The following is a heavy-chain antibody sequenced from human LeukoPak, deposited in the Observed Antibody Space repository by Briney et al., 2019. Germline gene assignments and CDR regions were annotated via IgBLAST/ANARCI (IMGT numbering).Heavy chain of an antibody. D-gene: IGHD5-12*01. CDR2: ISSSSSYI. CDR1: GFTFSSCS. CDR3: ARDPVDIVAALDY. J-gene: IGHJ4*02. Sequence: GGSLRLSCAASGFTFSSCSMNWVRQAPGRGLEWVSSISSSSSYIYYADSVKGRFTISRDNAKNSLYLQMNSLRAEDTAVYYCARDPVDIVAALDYWGQGTLVTVSS. V-gene: IGHV3-21*01.